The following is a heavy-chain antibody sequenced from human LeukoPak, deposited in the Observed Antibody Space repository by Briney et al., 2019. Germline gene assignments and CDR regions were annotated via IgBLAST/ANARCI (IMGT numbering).Heavy chain of an antibody. CDR1: GFTFSSYA. Sequence: PGGSLRLSCAASGFTFSSYAMSRVRQAPGKGLEWVSAISGSGGSTYYADSVKGRFTISRDNSKNTLYLQMNSLRAEDTAVYYCAKEGAPDTAMAYYLDYWGQGTLVTVSS. V-gene: IGHV3-23*01. D-gene: IGHD5-18*01. CDR2: ISGSGGST. J-gene: IGHJ4*02. CDR3: AKEGAPDTAMAYYLDY.